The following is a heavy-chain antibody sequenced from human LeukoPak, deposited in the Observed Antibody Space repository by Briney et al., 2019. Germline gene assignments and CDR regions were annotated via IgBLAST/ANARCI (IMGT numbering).Heavy chain of an antibody. J-gene: IGHJ4*02. CDR3: ARDIQVDSRASGY. Sequence: SETLSLTCTVSGGSISSYYWSWVRQPPGKGLEWIGFVYYTGSTNYSPSLKSRVTISVDTSKNQFSLKLRSVTAADTAVYYCARDIQVDSRASGYWGQGTLVTVSS. CDR2: VYYTGST. CDR1: GGSISSYY. D-gene: IGHD3-22*01. V-gene: IGHV4-59*01.